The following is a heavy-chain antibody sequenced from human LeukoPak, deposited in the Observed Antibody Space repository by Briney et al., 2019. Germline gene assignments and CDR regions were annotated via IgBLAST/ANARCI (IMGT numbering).Heavy chain of an antibody. D-gene: IGHD5-18*01. J-gene: IGHJ4*02. Sequence: PSETLSLTCAVSGGSISSSNWWSWVRQPPGKGLEWIGEIYHSGSTNYNPSLKSRVTISVDTSKNQFSLKLSSVTAADTAVYYCARGRIQLWLPPFDYWGQGTLVTVSS. CDR3: ARGRIQLWLPPFDY. V-gene: IGHV4-4*02. CDR2: IYHSGST. CDR1: GGSISSSNW.